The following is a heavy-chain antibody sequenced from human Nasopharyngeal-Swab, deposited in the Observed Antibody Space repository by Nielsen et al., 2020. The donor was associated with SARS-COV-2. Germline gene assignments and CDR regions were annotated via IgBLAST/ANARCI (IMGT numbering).Heavy chain of an antibody. J-gene: IGHJ5*02. CDR1: GFTFSTYS. CDR3: TGDLGKWQLIGP. CDR2: ISSSSSYI. Sequence: GGSLRLSCAASGFTFSTYSMNWVRQAPGKGLEWVSSISSSSSYIYYADSVKGRFTISRDNAKNSLYLQMNSLRAEDTAVFFFTGDLGKWQLIGPWGQGTLVTVSS. V-gene: IGHV3-21*01. D-gene: IGHD7-27*01.